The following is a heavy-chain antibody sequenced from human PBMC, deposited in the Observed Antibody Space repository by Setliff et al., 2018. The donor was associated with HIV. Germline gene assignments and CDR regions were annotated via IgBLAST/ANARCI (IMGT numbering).Heavy chain of an antibody. V-gene: IGHV4-4*02. CDR2: IYHSGST. D-gene: IGHD1-7*01. Sequence: SETLSLTCAVSGGSISIGNWWSWVRQPQGKGLEWIGEIYHSGSTNYNPSLKSRVTISVDTSKNRFSLKLTSVTAADTAVYFCARQGGNYFVDNWGQGTLVTVSS. J-gene: IGHJ4*02. CDR3: ARQGGNYFVDN. CDR1: GGSISIGNW.